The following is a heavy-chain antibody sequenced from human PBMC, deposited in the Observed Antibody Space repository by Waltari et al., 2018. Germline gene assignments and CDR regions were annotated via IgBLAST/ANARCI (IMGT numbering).Heavy chain of an antibody. Sequence: EVQLVESGGGLVKPGGSLRLSCAASGFTFSSYSMNWVRQAPGKGLEWFSSISSSSSYIYYADSVNGRFTISRDNAKNSLYLQMNSLRAEDTAVYYCARDMLAAKMDYWGQGTLVTVSS. CDR3: ARDMLAAKMDY. V-gene: IGHV3-21*01. D-gene: IGHD2-15*01. CDR2: ISSSSSYI. CDR1: GFTFSSYS. J-gene: IGHJ4*02.